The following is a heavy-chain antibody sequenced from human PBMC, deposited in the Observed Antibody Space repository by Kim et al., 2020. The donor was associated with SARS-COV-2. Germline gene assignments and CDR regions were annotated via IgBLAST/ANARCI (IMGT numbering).Heavy chain of an antibody. V-gene: IGHV3-30*01. Sequence: SADSVKGRFTISRDNSKNTLYLQMNSLRAEDTAVYYCARSIAAAGTGIDYWGQGTLVTVSS. D-gene: IGHD6-13*01. J-gene: IGHJ4*02. CDR3: ARSIAAAGTGIDY.